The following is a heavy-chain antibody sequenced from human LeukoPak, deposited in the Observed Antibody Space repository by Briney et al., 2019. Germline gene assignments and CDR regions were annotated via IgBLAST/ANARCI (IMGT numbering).Heavy chain of an antibody. Sequence: SETLSLTCTVSGGSIRGYYWSWIRQPPGKGLEWIGYIYYSGSTNYNPSLKSRVTISVDTSKNQFSLKLSSVTAADTAVYYCARMTTVTTAGGILGYYYYGMDVWGQGTTVTVSS. CDR3: ARMTTVTTAGGILGYYYYGMDV. CDR1: GGSIRGYY. V-gene: IGHV4-59*01. CDR2: IYYSGST. D-gene: IGHD4-17*01. J-gene: IGHJ6*02.